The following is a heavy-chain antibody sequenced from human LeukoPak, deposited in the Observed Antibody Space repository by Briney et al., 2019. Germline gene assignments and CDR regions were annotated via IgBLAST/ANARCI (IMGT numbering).Heavy chain of an antibody. CDR2: IKGDGIST. CDR1: GLDFSSNW. Sequence: GGSLRLSCAASGLDFSSNWMHWVRHAPGQGLVWVSRIKGDGISTNYADSVKGRFTISRDIAKNTLYLQMNSLRAEDTGVYYCAKDHYWSIDYWGRGTLVTVSS. CDR3: AKDHYWSIDY. V-gene: IGHV3-74*01. J-gene: IGHJ4*02. D-gene: IGHD3-3*01.